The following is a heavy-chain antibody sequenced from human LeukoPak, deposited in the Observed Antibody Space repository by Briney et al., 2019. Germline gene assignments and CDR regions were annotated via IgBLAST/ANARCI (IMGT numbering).Heavy chain of an antibody. J-gene: IGHJ3*02. CDR3: ARGVNVLRYFDWFWNAFDI. Sequence: SETLSLTASVSGGSIYSYNWGWIPPPPGKGREGMGYIYNSESTHYNPSHKSRTTITVDTSKNAFSPKLSSVTAADTAVYYCARGVNVLRYFDWFWNAFDIWGQGTMVTVSS. CDR1: GGSIYSYN. V-gene: IGHV4-59*01. CDR2: IYNSEST. D-gene: IGHD3-9*01.